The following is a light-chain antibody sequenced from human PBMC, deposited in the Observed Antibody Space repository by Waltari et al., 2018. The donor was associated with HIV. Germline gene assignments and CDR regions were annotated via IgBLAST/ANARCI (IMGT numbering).Light chain of an antibody. J-gene: IGLJ2*01. CDR3: QAWDSKTVV. CDR1: KLGDKY. Sequence: YELTQPPPASVSPGQTAIITCTGDKLGDKYACWYQQTPGQSPVLFIYQDNKRPSGIPERFSGSNSGNAATLTISGTQAMDEADYYCQAWDSKTVVFGGGTKLTVL. CDR2: QDN. V-gene: IGLV3-1*01.